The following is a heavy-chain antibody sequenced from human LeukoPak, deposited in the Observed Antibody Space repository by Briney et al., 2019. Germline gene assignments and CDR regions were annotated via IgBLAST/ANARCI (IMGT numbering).Heavy chain of an antibody. D-gene: IGHD3-10*01. V-gene: IGHV3-7*01. J-gene: IGHJ4*02. CDR1: GFTFSSYW. CDR2: IKQDGSEK. Sequence: GGSLRLSCAASGFTFSSYWMSWVRQAPGKGLEWVANIKQDGSEKYYVDSVKGRLTISRDNAKNSLYLQMNSLRAEDTAVYYCARGVITMVRGALYWGQGTLVTVSS. CDR3: ARGVITMVRGALY.